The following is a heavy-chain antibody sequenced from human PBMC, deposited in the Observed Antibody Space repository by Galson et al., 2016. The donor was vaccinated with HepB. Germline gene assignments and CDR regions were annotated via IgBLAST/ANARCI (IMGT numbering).Heavy chain of an antibody. V-gene: IGHV1-24*01. CDR2: FAPENGKT. CDR3: ATGEVTTRHAYHYYVMDV. J-gene: IGHJ6*02. Sequence: SVKVSCKVSGNTLIELSMHWVRQAPGKGLEWVGGFAPENGKTIYAQKFQGRVSMTEDKSTDTAYMELSSLGSEDTAVYYCATGEVTTRHAYHYYVMDVWGQGTPVTVSS. CDR1: GNTLIELS. D-gene: IGHD5-12*01.